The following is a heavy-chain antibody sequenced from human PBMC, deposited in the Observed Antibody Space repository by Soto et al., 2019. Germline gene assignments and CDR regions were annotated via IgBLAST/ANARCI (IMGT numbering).Heavy chain of an antibody. CDR1: GLTFSDHY. CDR3: ARSGIAAAGNGGETRPFLEYYYDYGMDV. J-gene: IGHJ6*02. V-gene: IGHV3-72*01. CDR2: TRNKANSYTT. Sequence: EVQLVESGGGLVQPVGSLRLSCAASGLTFSDHYMDWVRQAPGKGLEWVGRTRNKANSYTTEYAASVKGRFTISRDDSTASLYLQMNSLKTEDTAVDYCARSGIAAAGNGGETRPFLEYYYDYGMDVWGQGTTVTVSS. D-gene: IGHD6-13*01.